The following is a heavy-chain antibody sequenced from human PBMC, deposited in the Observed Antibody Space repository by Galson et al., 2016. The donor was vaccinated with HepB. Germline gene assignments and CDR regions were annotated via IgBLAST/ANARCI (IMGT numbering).Heavy chain of an antibody. CDR3: ARGPPGIGNYFDY. CDR1: GDSISSTSYY. J-gene: IGHJ4*02. CDR2: MSTSGTT. D-gene: IGHD1-26*01. V-gene: IGHV4-61*02. Sequence: TLSLTCTVSGDSISSTSYYWSWIRQPAGKGLEWIGRMSTSGTTNYNPSPKSRVTISVDTSKNQFSLNLSSVTAADTAVYYCARGPPGIGNYFDYWGQGTLVSVSS.